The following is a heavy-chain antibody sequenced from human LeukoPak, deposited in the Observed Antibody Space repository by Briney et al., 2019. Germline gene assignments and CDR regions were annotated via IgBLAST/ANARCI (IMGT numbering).Heavy chain of an antibody. J-gene: IGHJ2*01. Sequence: GASVKVSCKASGYTFTSYYMHWVRQAPGQGLEWMGIINPSGGSTSYAQKFQGRVTTTRNTSISTAYMELSSLRSEDTAVYYCARGFPYGIAVAGSGWYFDLWGRGTLVTVSS. D-gene: IGHD6-19*01. CDR3: ARGFPYGIAVAGSGWYFDL. CDR1: GYTFTSYY. V-gene: IGHV1-46*01. CDR2: INPSGGST.